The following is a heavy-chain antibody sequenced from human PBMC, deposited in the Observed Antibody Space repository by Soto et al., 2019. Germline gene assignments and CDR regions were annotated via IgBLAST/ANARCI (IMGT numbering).Heavy chain of an antibody. V-gene: IGHV4-4*02. CDR3: ARDQGSHPGD. CDR1: GGSISSNNW. J-gene: IGHJ4*02. D-gene: IGHD2-15*01. Sequence: QVQLQESGPGLVRPSGTLSLTCAVSGGSISSNNWWSWVRQPPGKGLGWIGEIYHSGSTNYNPSLKSRVTMSVVPSQNLFSLTLNSVTAADTAFYYCARDQGSHPGDWGQGTLVSVSS. CDR2: IYHSGST.